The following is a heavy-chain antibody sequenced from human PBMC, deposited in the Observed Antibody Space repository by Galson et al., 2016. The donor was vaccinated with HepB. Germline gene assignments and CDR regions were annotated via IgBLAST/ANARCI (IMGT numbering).Heavy chain of an antibody. V-gene: IGHV2-5*02. CDR3: ARLTWRGRDSRGNLFLFDY. Sequence: PALVKPTQTLTLACTFPGFSLLTNGVGVGWIRQTPGQALEWPALIYWDDDQRYSPSLRSRLTITKDIRKNQVVLTMTDIDPVDAGTFYCARLTWRGRDSRGNLFLFDYWGQGIRVTVSS. D-gene: IGHD4-23*01. CDR1: GFSLLTNGVG. J-gene: IGHJ4*02. CDR2: IYWDDDQ.